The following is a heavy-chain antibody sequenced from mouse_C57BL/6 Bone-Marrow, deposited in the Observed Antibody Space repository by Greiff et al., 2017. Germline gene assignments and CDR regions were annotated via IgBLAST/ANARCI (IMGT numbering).Heavy chain of an antibody. V-gene: IGHV1-15*01. CDR2: IDPETGGT. J-gene: IGHJ2*01. CDR1: GYTFTDYE. Sequence: QVHVKQSGAELVRPGASVTLSCKASGYTFTDYEMHWVKQTPVHGLEWIGAIDPETGGTAYNQKFKGKAILTADKSSSTAYMELPSLTSEVSAVYYCTSWGITTLVVPFDYWGQGTTLTVAS. D-gene: IGHD1-1*01. CDR3: TSWGITTLVVPFDY.